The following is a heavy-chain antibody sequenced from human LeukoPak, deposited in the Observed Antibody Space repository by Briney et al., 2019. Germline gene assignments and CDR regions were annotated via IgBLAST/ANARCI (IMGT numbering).Heavy chain of an antibody. D-gene: IGHD3-10*01. CDR1: GGSISSGDYY. CDR3: ARDRYASGSPHFDS. CDR2: ISYSGST. V-gene: IGHV4-31*03. Sequence: PSQTLSLTCTVSGGSISSGDYYWSWIRQHPGKGLEWIGYISYSGSTYYTPSLKTRVTISLDTSKNQFSLKLSSVAAADTAVYYCARDRYASGSPHFDSWGQGTLVTVSS. J-gene: IGHJ4*02.